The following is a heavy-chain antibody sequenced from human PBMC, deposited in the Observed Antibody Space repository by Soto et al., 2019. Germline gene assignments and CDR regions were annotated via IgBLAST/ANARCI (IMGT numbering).Heavy chain of an antibody. J-gene: IGHJ6*02. CDR2: IIPIPETT. V-gene: IGHV1-69*01. D-gene: IGHD2-2*01. Sequence: QVQLVQSGAEVKKPGSSVKVSCKASGGTFSSYAISWVRQAPGQGLEWMGGIIPIPETTNYAQKFQGRVTMTVDESKGTAYMELSSLRSEDTAVYYCARSQGSSTSLEIYYYYFYGMDVWGQGTTVTVSS. CDR1: GGTFSSYA. CDR3: ARSQGSSTSLEIYYYYFYGMDV.